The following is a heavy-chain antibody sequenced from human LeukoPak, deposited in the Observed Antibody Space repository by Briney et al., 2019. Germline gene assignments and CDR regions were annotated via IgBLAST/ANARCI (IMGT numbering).Heavy chain of an antibody. D-gene: IGHD3-10*01. CDR1: GYTFTSYD. V-gene: IGHV1-18*01. J-gene: IGHJ4*02. CDR2: ISAYNGNT. CDR3: AKDMSRVRGVSDY. Sequence: ASVKVSCKTSGYTFTSYDISWVRQAPGQGLEWMGWISAYNGNTDYAQKLQGRVTMTTDTSTSTAYMELRSLRSDDTAVYYRAKDMSRVRGVSDYWGRGTLVSVSS.